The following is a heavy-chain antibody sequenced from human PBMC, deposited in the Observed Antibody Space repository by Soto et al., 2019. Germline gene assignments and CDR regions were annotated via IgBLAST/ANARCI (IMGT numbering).Heavy chain of an antibody. CDR2: ISYGGGTT. CDR1: GFTFSSYT. V-gene: IGHV3-30*04. D-gene: IGHD3-22*01. CDR3: AKNPGYYYDSTGYHFDY. J-gene: IGHJ4*02. Sequence: GGSLRLSCAASGFTFSSYTMHWVRQAPGKGLEWVAVISYGGGTTYYADSVKGRFTISRDNSKNTLYLQMNSLRAEDTAVYYCAKNPGYYYDSTGYHFDYWGQGTLVTVPQ.